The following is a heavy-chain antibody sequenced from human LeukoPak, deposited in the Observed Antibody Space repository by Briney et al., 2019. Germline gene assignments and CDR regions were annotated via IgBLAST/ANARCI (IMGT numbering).Heavy chain of an antibody. V-gene: IGHV3-30*03. J-gene: IGHJ4*02. D-gene: IGHD3-10*01. CDR3: ARGGSGTFDY. CDR2: ISYDGSNK. Sequence: GGSLRLSCAASEFSVGSNYMTWVRQAPGKGLEWVAVISYDGSNKYYADSVKGRFTISRDNSKNTLYLQMNSLRAEDTAVYYCARGGSGTFDYWGQGTLVTVSS. CDR1: EFSVGSNY.